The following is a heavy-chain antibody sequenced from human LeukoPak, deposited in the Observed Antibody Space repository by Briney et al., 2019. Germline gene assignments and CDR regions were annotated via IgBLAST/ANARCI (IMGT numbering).Heavy chain of an antibody. Sequence: GRSLRLSCAASGFTFSRYAMHWVRQAPGKGLEWVAVISYDGSNKYYADFVKGRFTISRDNSKNTLYLQMNSLRAEDTAVYYCARGARRYYYGMDVWGQGTTVTVSS. CDR1: GFTFSRYA. CDR3: ARGARRYYYGMDV. V-gene: IGHV3-30-3*01. CDR2: ISYDGSNK. J-gene: IGHJ6*02.